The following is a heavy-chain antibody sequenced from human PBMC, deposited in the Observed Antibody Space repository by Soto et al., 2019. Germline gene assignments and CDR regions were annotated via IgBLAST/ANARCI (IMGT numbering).Heavy chain of an antibody. CDR2: IYHGGTT. J-gene: IGHJ4*01. CDR1: GYSMSSGSS. CDR3: ARVHVMVVAGSTFDY. V-gene: IGHV4-38-2*02. Sequence: KPXETLTLPCTVAGYSMSSGSSWAWIRQPPGKGPEWIASIYHGGTTFYNPSLKSRITISVDTSNNQFSLKLTSVTAADTAVYYCARVHVMVVAGSTFDYWGHGPLATVSS. D-gene: IGHD6-19*01.